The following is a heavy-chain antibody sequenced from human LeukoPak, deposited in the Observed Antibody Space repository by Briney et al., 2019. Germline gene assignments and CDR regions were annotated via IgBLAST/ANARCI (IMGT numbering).Heavy chain of an antibody. Sequence: GGSLRLSCAASGFTFSSYSMNWVRQAPGKGLEWVSYISSSSSTIYYADSVKGRFTISRDNAKNSLFLQMNSLRVEDTAVYYCARKHAERAHDYWGQGTLVTVSS. V-gene: IGHV3-48*01. CDR2: ISSSSSTI. CDR3: ARKHAERAHDY. CDR1: GFTFSSYS. J-gene: IGHJ4*02. D-gene: IGHD5-24*01.